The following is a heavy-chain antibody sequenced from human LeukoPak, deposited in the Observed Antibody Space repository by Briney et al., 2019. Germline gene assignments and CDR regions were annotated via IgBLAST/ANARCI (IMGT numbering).Heavy chain of an antibody. D-gene: IGHD3-10*01. V-gene: IGHV3-48*03. Sequence: PGGSLRLSCAASGFTFSSYEMNWVRQAPGKGLEWVSYISSSGSTIYYADSVKGRFTISRDNSKNTLYLQMNSLRAEDTAVYYCARDYFGSFDYWGQGTLVTVSS. CDR1: GFTFSSYE. J-gene: IGHJ4*02. CDR2: ISSSGSTI. CDR3: ARDYFGSFDY.